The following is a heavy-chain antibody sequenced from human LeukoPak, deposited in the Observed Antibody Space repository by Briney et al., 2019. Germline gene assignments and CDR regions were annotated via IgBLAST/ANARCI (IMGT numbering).Heavy chain of an antibody. Sequence: ASVKVSCKASGYTFTSYYMHWVRQAPGQGLEGMGIINPSGGSTSYAQKFQGRVTMTRDMSTSTFYMELSSLRSEDTAVYYCARGRGGGDYDYWGQGTLVTVSS. CDR2: INPSGGST. D-gene: IGHD2-21*02. CDR3: ARGRGGGDYDY. CDR1: GYTFTSYY. J-gene: IGHJ4*02. V-gene: IGHV1-46*01.